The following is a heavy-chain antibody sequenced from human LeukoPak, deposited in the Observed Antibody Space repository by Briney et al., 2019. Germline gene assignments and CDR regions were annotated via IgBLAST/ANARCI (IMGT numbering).Heavy chain of an antibody. V-gene: IGHV4-34*01. Sequence: NPSETLSLTCTVYVGSFRGCYWSWIPEPPGKGLEWIGEINHSGSTNYNPSLKSRVTISVDTSKNQFSLKLSSVTAADTAVYYCARGLDVVAVAGLYYFDYWGQGTLVTVSS. D-gene: IGHD6-19*01. J-gene: IGHJ4*02. CDR1: VGSFRGCY. CDR3: ARGLDVVAVAGLYYFDY. CDR2: INHSGST.